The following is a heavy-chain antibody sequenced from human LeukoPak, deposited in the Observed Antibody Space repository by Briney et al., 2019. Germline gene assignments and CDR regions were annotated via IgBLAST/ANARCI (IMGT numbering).Heavy chain of an antibody. J-gene: IGHJ4*02. Sequence: GGSLGLSCAASGFTFSSYAMNWVRQAPGKGLEWVSYISSSGSTIYYADSVKGRFTISRDNAKNSLYLQMNSLRAEDTAVYYCARVFGLGFGEFYDYWGQGTLVTVSS. V-gene: IGHV3-48*03. CDR1: GFTFSSYA. CDR3: ARVFGLGFGEFYDY. D-gene: IGHD3-16*01. CDR2: ISSSGSTI.